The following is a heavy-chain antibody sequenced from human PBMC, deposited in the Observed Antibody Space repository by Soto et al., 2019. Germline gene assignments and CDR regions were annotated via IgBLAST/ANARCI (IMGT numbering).Heavy chain of an antibody. J-gene: IGHJ4*02. D-gene: IGHD1-26*01. CDR1: GGTFSSYA. Sequence: QVQLVQSGAEVKKPGSSVKVSCKASGGTFSSYAIRWVRQAPGQGLEWMGGIIPIFGTANYAQKFQGSVTITADESTSTAYMELSSLRSEDTAVYYCSRVGGVRSGSYTHAFDYWVQGTLVTVSS. V-gene: IGHV1-69*01. CDR3: SRVGGVRSGSYTHAFDY. CDR2: IIPIFGTA.